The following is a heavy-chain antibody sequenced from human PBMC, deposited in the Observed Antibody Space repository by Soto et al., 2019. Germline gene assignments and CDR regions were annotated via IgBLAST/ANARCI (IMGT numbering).Heavy chain of an antibody. CDR1: CGSITSGY. Sequence: NPSETLSRTCTVSCGSITSGYCSRIVQPPGKGLEWIGYISYSGNTNYNPFLKSRVTMSVDTPKNQFSLRLSSVTTADTAVYYPAGLSGYAGSQIDYWGPGTLVPVSS. CDR2: ISYSGNT. CDR3: AGLSGYAGSQIDY. V-gene: IGHV4-59*01. D-gene: IGHD6-25*01. J-gene: IGHJ4*02.